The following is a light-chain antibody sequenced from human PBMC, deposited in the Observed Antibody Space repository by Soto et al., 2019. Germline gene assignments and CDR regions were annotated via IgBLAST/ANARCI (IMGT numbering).Light chain of an antibody. Sequence: QSVLTQPPSASVTPGQRVTSSCSGSNSNIGSNPVHWYQQFPGTAPKVLIYSNYQRPSGVPDRFSGSKSGTSASLAISGLQSEDEADYYCAAWDDRLSDLLFGGGTKVTVL. V-gene: IGLV1-44*01. CDR3: AAWDDRLSDLL. CDR1: NSNIGSNP. CDR2: SNY. J-gene: IGLJ2*01.